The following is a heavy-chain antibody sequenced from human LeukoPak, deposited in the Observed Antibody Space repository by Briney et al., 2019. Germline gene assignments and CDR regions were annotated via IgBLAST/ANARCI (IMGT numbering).Heavy chain of an antibody. Sequence: SVKVSRKASGGTFSSYAISWVRQAPGQGLEWMGRIIPILGIANYAQKFQGRVTITADKSTSTAYMELSSLRSEDTAVYYCARAGGGSGSYSGYYFDYWGQGTLVTVSS. D-gene: IGHD3-10*01. CDR2: IIPILGIA. CDR3: ARAGGGSGSYSGYYFDY. CDR1: GGTFSSYA. V-gene: IGHV1-69*04. J-gene: IGHJ4*02.